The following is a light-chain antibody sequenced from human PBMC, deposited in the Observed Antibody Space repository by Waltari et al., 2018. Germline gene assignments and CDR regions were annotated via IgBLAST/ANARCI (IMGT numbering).Light chain of an antibody. Sequence: DIVMTQSPDSLAVSLGERATINCKSSQSVLYSANSKNYLAWFQQKPGQPPKLLIYWASTRESGVPDRFIGSGSGTDFTLTITSLQAEDVAVYYCQQHYSTPLTFGGGTKVEIK. CDR1: QSVLYSANSKNY. CDR2: WAS. J-gene: IGKJ4*01. V-gene: IGKV4-1*01. CDR3: QQHYSTPLT.